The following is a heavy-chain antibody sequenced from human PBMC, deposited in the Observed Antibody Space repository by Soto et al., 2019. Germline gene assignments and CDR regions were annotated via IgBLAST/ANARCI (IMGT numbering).Heavy chain of an antibody. D-gene: IGHD5-12*01. V-gene: IGHV1-18*01. CDR3: ARDGVAPSNYSGMDD. CDR2: ISSYNGDT. CDR1: GYAFTRSG. J-gene: IGHJ6*02. Sequence: QVQLVQSGAEVKKPGASVKVSCKASGYAFTRSGISWVRQAPGQGPEWMGWISSYNGDTNYAQTLQGRVTMTTDTATGTADMALRSPRSDDTAVYYCARDGVAPSNYSGMDDWGQGAPVTVSS.